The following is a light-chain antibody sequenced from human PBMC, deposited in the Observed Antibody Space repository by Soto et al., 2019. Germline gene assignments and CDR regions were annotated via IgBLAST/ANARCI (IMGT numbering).Light chain of an antibody. J-gene: IGKJ5*01. Sequence: DIRMPQSPSTLSASIGDRVTITCRASQNMGSWLAWFQQRPGKAPKVLIYDVSTLKSGVPSRFSGSGSGTVFSLTISRLEPEDFALYYCQQYGGSPITFGLGTRLEI. CDR2: DVS. CDR3: QQYGGSPIT. V-gene: IGKV1-5*01. CDR1: QNMGSW.